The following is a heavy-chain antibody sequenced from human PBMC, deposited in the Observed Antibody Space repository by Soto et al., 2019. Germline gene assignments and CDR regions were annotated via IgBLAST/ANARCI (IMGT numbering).Heavy chain of an antibody. J-gene: IGHJ6*02. D-gene: IGHD6-13*01. Sequence: SGSERLTGAVGEGVNSGGYRSWIRQPPGKGLEWIGYIYYSGSTNYNPSLKSRVTISVDTSKNQFSLKLSSVTAADTAVYYCASLPIAAATKVGTRQNYYYYYGMDVWGQGTTVTVSS. CDR1: EGVNSGGY. CDR2: IYYSGST. V-gene: IGHV4-59*08. CDR3: ASLPIAAATKVGTRQNYYYYYGMDV.